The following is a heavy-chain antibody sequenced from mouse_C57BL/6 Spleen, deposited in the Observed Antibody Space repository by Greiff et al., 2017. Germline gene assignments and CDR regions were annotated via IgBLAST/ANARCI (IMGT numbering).Heavy chain of an antibody. CDR2: INPRNGDT. CDR1: GYTFTSYW. D-gene: IGHD2-9*01. V-gene: IGHV1-53*01. Sequence: QVQLQQPGTELVKPGASVKLSCTASGYTFTSYWMHWVKQRPGQGLEWIGNINPRNGDTNYNEKFKSKATLTVDKSASTAYMQLSSLTSEESAVYNGGRPYYGYDGGFACWGQGTLVTVSA. J-gene: IGHJ3*01. CDR3: GRPYYGYDGGFAC.